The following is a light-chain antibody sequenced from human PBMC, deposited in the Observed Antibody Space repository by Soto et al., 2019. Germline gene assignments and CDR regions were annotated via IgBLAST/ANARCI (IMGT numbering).Light chain of an antibody. CDR3: QQRSNWAPYS. CDR2: DAS. V-gene: IGKV3-11*01. J-gene: IGKJ2*01. CDR1: QSVSSY. Sequence: EIVLTQSPATLSLSPGERATLSCRASQSVSSYLAWYQQKPGQAPRLLIYDASNRATGIPARFSGSGSGTDSTPSISSLEAEDCVDYDDQQRSNWAPYSYGQGTKLESK.